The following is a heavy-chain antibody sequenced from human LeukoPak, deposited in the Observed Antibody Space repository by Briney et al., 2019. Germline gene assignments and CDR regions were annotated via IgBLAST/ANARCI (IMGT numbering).Heavy chain of an antibody. CDR3: ALPPYSTGSYFIY. CDR1: GFTVSRYS. D-gene: IGHD3-10*01. CDR2: TTSRSSYI. Sequence: PGGSLRLSSAASGFTVSRYSMNWVRQAQGEVLEWVPSTTSRSSYIYYTEPLKSRLTNSRDNAKNSLYLQMNSLRAEDTAVYYCALPPYSTGSYFIYWSQGTLVTVSS. J-gene: IGHJ4*02. V-gene: IGHV3-21*01.